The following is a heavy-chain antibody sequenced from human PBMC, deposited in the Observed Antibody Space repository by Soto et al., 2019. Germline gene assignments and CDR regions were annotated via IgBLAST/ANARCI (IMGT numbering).Heavy chain of an antibody. CDR1: GFTFSSYA. Sequence: EVQLLESGGGLVQPGGSLRLSCAASGFTFSSYAMSWVRQAPGKGLEWFSAISGSGGSTYYADSVKGRFTISRDNSKNTLYLQMNSLRAEDTDVYYCAKERSNEVQPYYFDYWGQGTLVTVSS. D-gene: IGHD1-1*01. CDR2: ISGSGGST. J-gene: IGHJ4*02. CDR3: AKERSNEVQPYYFDY. V-gene: IGHV3-23*01.